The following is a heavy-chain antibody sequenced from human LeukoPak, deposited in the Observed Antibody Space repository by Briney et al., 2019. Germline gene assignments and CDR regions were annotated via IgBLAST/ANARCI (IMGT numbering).Heavy chain of an antibody. CDR3: ARDLHYYDSSGSYYYYGMDV. Sequence: GGSLTLSCAASGFTVSSNYMSWVRQAPGKGLEWVSVIYSGGSTYYADSVKGRFTISRDNSKNTLYLQMNSLRAEDTAVYYCARDLHYYDSSGSYYYYGMDVWGQGTTVTVSS. CDR2: IYSGGST. V-gene: IGHV3-66*02. CDR1: GFTVSSNY. J-gene: IGHJ6*02. D-gene: IGHD3-22*01.